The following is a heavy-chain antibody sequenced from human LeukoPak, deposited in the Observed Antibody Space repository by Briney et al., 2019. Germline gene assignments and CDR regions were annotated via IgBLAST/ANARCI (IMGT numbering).Heavy chain of an antibody. J-gene: IGHJ4*02. CDR2: IYSGDSTSYADSGGGT. CDR1: GFTVSSNY. D-gene: IGHD2/OR15-2a*01. Sequence: GGSLRLSCAASGFTVSSNYMSWVRQAPGKGLEWVSVIYSGDSTSYADSGGGTYYADSVKGRFTISRDDSKNTLYFQMNSLRVEDTAVYYCARDSFTRGYYDYWGQGTLVTVSS. V-gene: IGHV3-53*01. CDR3: ARDSFTRGYYDY.